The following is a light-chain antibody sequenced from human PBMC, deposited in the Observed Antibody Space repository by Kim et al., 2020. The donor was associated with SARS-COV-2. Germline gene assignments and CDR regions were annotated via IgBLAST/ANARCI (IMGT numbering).Light chain of an antibody. CDR1: SSNVESYNP. CDR2: EDT. Sequence: QSVLTQPASVSGSPGQSITISCTGTSSNVESYNPVSWYQKHPGKAPKLMIYEDTKRPSGVSIRFSGSKSANTASLTISGLQTEDEADYYCCSYAGSSAYVFGSGTKVTVL. J-gene: IGLJ1*01. CDR3: CSYAGSSAYV. V-gene: IGLV2-23*01.